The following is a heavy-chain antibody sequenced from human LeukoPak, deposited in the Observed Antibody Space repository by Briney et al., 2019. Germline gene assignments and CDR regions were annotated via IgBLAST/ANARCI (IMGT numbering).Heavy chain of an antibody. CDR2: INWNGDST. J-gene: IGHJ4*02. D-gene: IGHD1-26*01. V-gene: IGHV3-20*04. CDR3: AKGSGGSYYGYFDY. Sequence: GGSLTLSCAASGFSFDDYGLTWLRQAPGKGLEWVSGINWNGDSTDYADSVKGRFTISRDNAKDTLYLQMNSLRAEDTAVYYCAKGSGGSYYGYFDYWGQGTLVTVSS. CDR1: GFSFDDYG.